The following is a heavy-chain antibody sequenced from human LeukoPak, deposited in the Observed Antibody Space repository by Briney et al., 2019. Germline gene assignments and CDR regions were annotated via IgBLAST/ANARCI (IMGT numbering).Heavy chain of an antibody. CDR3: ARLNYDILTGYHGWFDP. J-gene: IGHJ5*02. D-gene: IGHD3-9*01. V-gene: IGHV5-51*01. CDR2: IYPGDSDT. CDR1: GSSFTSYW. Sequence: GASLQISCQGSGSSFTSYWIGWVRPLPGKGLEWMGIIYPGDSDTRYSPSFQGQVTISADKSISTAYLQWSSLKASDTAMYYCARLNYDILTGYHGWFDPWGQGTLVTVSS.